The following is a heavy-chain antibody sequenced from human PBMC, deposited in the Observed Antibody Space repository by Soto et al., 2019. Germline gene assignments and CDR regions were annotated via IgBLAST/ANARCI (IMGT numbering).Heavy chain of an antibody. CDR2: ISAYNGNT. Sequence: QVQLVQSGAEVKKPGASVKVSCKASGYTFASYAISWMRQAPGQGLEWMGWISAYNGNTNYAQKRQGRVTMSPATSTSTAYMELRSLRSDATAVYYCARDPPPPEYWGQGTLVTVYS. J-gene: IGHJ4*02. CDR1: GYTFASYA. D-gene: IGHD2-2*01. V-gene: IGHV1-18*01. CDR3: ARDPPPPEY.